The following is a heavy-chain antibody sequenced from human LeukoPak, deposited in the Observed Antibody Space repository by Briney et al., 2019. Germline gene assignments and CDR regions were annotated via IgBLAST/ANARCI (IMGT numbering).Heavy chain of an antibody. Sequence: PSETLSLTCTVSGDSISSYYWSWIRQPPGKGLEWIGYISYSGSTNYNPSLKSRVTISIDTSKNQFSLRLSSVTAADTAVYHCARDSSGWSPLFDYWGQGTLVTVSS. V-gene: IGHV4-59*01. CDR1: GDSISSYY. CDR3: ARDSSGWSPLFDY. D-gene: IGHD6-19*01. J-gene: IGHJ4*02. CDR2: ISYSGST.